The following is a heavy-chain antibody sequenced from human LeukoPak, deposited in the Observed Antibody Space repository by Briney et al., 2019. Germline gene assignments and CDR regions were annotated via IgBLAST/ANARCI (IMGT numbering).Heavy chain of an antibody. Sequence: SVKVSCKASGGTFSSYAISWVRQAPGQGLEWMGRIIPILGIANYAQKFQGRVTITADKSTSTAYMELSSLRSEDTAVYYCARAVIAVAVPSDYWGQGTLVTVSS. D-gene: IGHD6-19*01. CDR3: ARAVIAVAVPSDY. CDR1: GGTFSSYA. CDR2: IIPILGIA. J-gene: IGHJ4*02. V-gene: IGHV1-69*04.